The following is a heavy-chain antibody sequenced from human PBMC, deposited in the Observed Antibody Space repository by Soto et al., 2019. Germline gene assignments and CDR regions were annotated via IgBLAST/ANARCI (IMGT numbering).Heavy chain of an antibody. Sequence: EVQLLESGGGLVQPGGSLRLSCAASGFTFSNYAMNWVRQAPVKGLEWVSVISGSGDSTYHADSVKGRCTISRDKSKNTLYLQLHSRRAEDTAVYYCARRGMGSYYDYWGQGTLVTVSS. J-gene: IGHJ4*02. D-gene: IGHD2-15*01. V-gene: IGHV3-23*01. CDR3: ARRGMGSYYDY. CDR2: ISGSGDST. CDR1: GFTFSNYA.